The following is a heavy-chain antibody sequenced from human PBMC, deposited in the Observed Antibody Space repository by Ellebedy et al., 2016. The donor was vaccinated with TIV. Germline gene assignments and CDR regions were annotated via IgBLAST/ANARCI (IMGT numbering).Heavy chain of an antibody. Sequence: ASVKVSCKASGGTFSRYAISWVRQAPGQGLEWMGGIVPIFGTAYYARKFQGRATITADKPPNTVYMELSSLRSEDTAVYYCAGKVVRGVITTLDSWGQGTLVTVSS. V-gene: IGHV1-69*06. D-gene: IGHD3-10*01. CDR3: AGKVVRGVITTLDS. CDR2: IVPIFGTA. CDR1: GGTFSRYA. J-gene: IGHJ4*02.